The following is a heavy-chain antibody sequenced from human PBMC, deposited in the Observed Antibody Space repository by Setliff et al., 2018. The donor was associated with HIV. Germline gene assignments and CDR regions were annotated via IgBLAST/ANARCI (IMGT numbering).Heavy chain of an antibody. CDR1: GGSISSHY. Sequence: PSETLSLTCTVSGGSISSHYWSWIRQPPGKGLEWIGYIYYSGSTKYNPSLKSRVTISVDKSKNQFSLKLSSVTAADTAVYYCARSITMIIVAPGAFDIWGQGTMVTVSS. V-gene: IGHV4-59*11. CDR2: IYYSGST. CDR3: ARSITMIIVAPGAFDI. J-gene: IGHJ3*02. D-gene: IGHD3-22*01.